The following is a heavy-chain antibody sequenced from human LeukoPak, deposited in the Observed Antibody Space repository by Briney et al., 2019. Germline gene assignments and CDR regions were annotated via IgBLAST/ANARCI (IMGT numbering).Heavy chain of an antibody. D-gene: IGHD6-19*01. CDR1: GYTFTSYG. J-gene: IGHJ6*02. Sequence: GASVKVSCKASGYTFTSYGISWVRQAPGQGLEWMGWISAYNGNTNYAQKLQGRVTMTTDTSTSTAYMELRSLRSDDTAVYYCARSQQWLVPGSGSMDVWGQGTTVTVSS. CDR2: ISAYNGNT. V-gene: IGHV1-18*01. CDR3: ARSQQWLVPGSGSMDV.